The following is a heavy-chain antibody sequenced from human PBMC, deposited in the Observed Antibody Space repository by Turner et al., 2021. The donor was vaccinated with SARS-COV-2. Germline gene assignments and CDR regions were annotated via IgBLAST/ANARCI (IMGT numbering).Heavy chain of an antibody. CDR1: GFTFSIYW. V-gene: IGHV3-74*01. J-gene: IGHJ4*02. CDR2: SNSDGSST. Sequence: EVQLVESGGGLVQPGGSLRLSCSASGFTFSIYWMHWVRHAPGKGLVCVSRSNSDGSSTSYADSVKGRFTISRDNAKNTLYLQMNSLRAEDTAVYYCAREGHTAMGVFFDYWGQGTLVTVSS. CDR3: AREGHTAMGVFFDY. D-gene: IGHD5-18*01.